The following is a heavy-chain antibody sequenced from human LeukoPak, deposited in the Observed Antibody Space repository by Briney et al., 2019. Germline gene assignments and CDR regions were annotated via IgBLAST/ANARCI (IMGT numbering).Heavy chain of an antibody. Sequence: GGSLRLSCAASGFTFSSHWMHWVRQAPGKGLVWVSRVNSDGRITKYADSVKGRFTISRDNAKNTLYLQMNSLRAEDTAMYYCVRSDWFDNWGQGTLVTVSS. V-gene: IGHV3-74*03. CDR1: GFTFSSHW. CDR2: VNSDGRIT. CDR3: VRSDWFDN. J-gene: IGHJ5*02.